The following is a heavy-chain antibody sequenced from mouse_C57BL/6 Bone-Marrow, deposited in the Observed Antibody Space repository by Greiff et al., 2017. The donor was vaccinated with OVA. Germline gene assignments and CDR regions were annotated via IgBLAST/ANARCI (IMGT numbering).Heavy chain of an antibody. J-gene: IGHJ2*01. V-gene: IGHV1-80*01. D-gene: IGHD1-1*01. CDR2: IYPGDGDT. CDR3: ARGVGSSYFDY. CDR1: GYAFSSYW. Sequence: VQLQESGAELVKPGASVKISCKASGYAFSSYWMNWVKQRPGKGLEWIGQIYPGDGDTNYNGKFKGKATLTADKSSSTAYMQLSSLTSEDSAVYFCARGVGSSYFDYWGQGTTLTVSS.